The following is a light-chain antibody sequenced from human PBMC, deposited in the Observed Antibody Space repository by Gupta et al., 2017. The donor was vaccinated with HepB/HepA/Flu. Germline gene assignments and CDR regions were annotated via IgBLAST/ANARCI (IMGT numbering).Light chain of an antibody. J-gene: IGLJ1*01. CDR1: ALEKQY. CDR2: KDS. V-gene: IGLV3-25*03. CDR3: QSADSSYTCV. Sequence: SSELTQPPSVSVTPGQTARITCSGDALEKQYAYWYQQKPGQAPVLVIYKDSERPSGIPGRFSGSSSCTTVTLTISGVQEEDEADYYCQSADSSYTCVFGTGTKLTVL.